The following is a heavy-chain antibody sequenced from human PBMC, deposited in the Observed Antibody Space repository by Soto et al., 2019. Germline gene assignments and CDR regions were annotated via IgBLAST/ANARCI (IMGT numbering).Heavy chain of an antibody. CDR3: ARGKRTYCSSTSCYAVKKNPYSYYYYGMDV. D-gene: IGHD2-2*01. J-gene: IGHJ6*02. Sequence: SETLSLTCAVYGGSFSGYYWSWIRQPPGKGLEWIGEINHSGSTNYNPSLKSRVTISVDTSKNQFSLKLSSVTAADTAVYYCARGKRTYCSSTSCYAVKKNPYSYYYYGMDVWGQGTTVTVSS. V-gene: IGHV4-34*01. CDR1: GGSFSGYY. CDR2: INHSGST.